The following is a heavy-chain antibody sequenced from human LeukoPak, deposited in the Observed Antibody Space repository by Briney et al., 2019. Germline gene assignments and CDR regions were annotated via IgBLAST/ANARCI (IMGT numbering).Heavy chain of an antibody. V-gene: IGHV3-73*01. J-gene: IGHJ1*01. CDR1: GFTFSGSA. CDR3: TRHSPSYYYDSSGYYRIAEYFQH. D-gene: IGHD3-22*01. CDR2: IRSKANSYAT. Sequence: PGGTLRLSCAASGFTFSGSAMHWVRQASGKELEWVGRIRSKANSYATAYAASVKGRFTISRDDSKNTAYLQMNSLKTEDTAVYYCTRHSPSYYYDSSGYYRIAEYFQHWGQGTLVTVSS.